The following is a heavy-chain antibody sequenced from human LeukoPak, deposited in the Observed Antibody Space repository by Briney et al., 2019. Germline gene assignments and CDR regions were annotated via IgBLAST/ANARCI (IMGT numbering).Heavy chain of an antibody. V-gene: IGHV4-4*09. Sequence: SETLSLTCTVSRGSISGSIRSFYWSWLRQPPGKGLEWIGYISSSGSTNDNPSLRSRVTISVDASKNQFFLNLSSVSAADTAVYYCARIPLGYSGAYYFDYWGQGTLVTVSP. D-gene: IGHD5-12*01. J-gene: IGHJ4*02. CDR3: ARIPLGYSGAYYFDY. CDR1: RGSISGSIRSFY. CDR2: ISSSGST.